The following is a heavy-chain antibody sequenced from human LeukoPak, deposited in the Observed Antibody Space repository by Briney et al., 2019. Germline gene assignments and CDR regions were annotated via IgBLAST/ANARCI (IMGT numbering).Heavy chain of an antibody. CDR2: INAGNGNT. CDR3: ARGWYSSGWYKYYFDY. J-gene: IGHJ4*02. D-gene: IGHD6-19*01. V-gene: IGHV1-3*01. Sequence: ASVKVSCKASGYTFSNYAMHWVRQAPGQRLEWMGRINAGNGNTKYSQKFQGRVTITRDTSASTAYMELSGLRSEDTAVYYCARGWYSSGWYKYYFDYWGQGTLVTVSS. CDR1: GYTFSNYA.